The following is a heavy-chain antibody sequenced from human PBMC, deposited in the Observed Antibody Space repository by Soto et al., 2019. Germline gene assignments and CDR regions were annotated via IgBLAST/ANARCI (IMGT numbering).Heavy chain of an antibody. CDR1: GYTFTSYG. D-gene: IGHD3-22*01. Sequence: GASVKVSCKASGYTFTSYGISWVRQAPGQGLEWMGWISAYNGNTNYAQKLQGRVTMTTDTSTSTAYMELRSLRSGDTAVYYCARGYYYDSSGYYPDTYGMDVWGQGTTVTVS. CDR3: ARGYYYDSSGYYPDTYGMDV. CDR2: ISAYNGNT. J-gene: IGHJ6*02. V-gene: IGHV1-18*01.